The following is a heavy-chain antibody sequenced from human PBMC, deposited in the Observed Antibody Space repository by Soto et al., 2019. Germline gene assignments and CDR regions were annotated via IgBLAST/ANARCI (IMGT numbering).Heavy chain of an antibody. CDR3: ARYFRGSGRYFFDY. Sequence: EVQLVESGGGLVQPGGSLRLSCVASGFTFINSFMGWVRQTPGKGLEWVANNNQDGGGTYYVDSVEGRFTISRDNAKDSLYLQMNSLRGEDTAVYYCARYFRGSGRYFFDYWGQGTLVTVSS. D-gene: IGHD6-19*01. J-gene: IGHJ4*02. V-gene: IGHV3-7*03. CDR1: GFTFINSF. CDR2: NNQDGGGT.